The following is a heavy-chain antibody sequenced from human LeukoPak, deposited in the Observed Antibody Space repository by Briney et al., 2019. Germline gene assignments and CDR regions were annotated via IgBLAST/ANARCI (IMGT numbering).Heavy chain of an antibody. CDR1: GGSISSSDYY. J-gene: IGHJ4*02. D-gene: IGHD3-22*01. Sequence: SETLSLTCTVSGGSISSSDYYWGWIRQPPGRGLEWIGSIYYSGSTYYSPSLKSRVTISVDTAKNQFSLKLSSLTAADTAVYYCASKRSGYYSGFFDYWGQGTLVTVSS. CDR3: ASKRSGYYSGFFDY. V-gene: IGHV4-39*01. CDR2: IYYSGST.